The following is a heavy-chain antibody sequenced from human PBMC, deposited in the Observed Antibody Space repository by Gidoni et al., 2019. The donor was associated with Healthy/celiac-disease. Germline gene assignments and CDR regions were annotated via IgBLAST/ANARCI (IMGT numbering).Heavy chain of an antibody. V-gene: IGHV1-69*02. CDR1: GGTFSSYT. CDR2: IIPILGIA. D-gene: IGHD2-8*01. J-gene: IGHJ4*02. CDR3: ASTKRGSKLAPDY. Sequence: QVQLVQSGAEVKKPGSSVKVSCKASGGTFSSYTISWVRQAPGQGLEWMGRIIPILGIANYAQKFQGRVTITADKSTSTAYMELSSLRSEDTAVYYCASTKRGSKLAPDYWGQGTLVTVSS.